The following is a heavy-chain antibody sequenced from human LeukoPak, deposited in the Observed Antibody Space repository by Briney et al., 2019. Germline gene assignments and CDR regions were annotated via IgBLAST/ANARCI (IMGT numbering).Heavy chain of an antibody. D-gene: IGHD1-26*01. CDR1: GFTFSTYG. CDR3: TKPQYSGNYWPFVY. Sequence: GGSLRLSCAASGFTFSTYGMHWARQAPGKGLEWVAAVSYDDSNKYYVDSVRGRFTISRDNSRNTLYLQMNSLRREDTAVYYCTKPQYSGNYWPFVYWGQGALVTVSS. J-gene: IGHJ4*02. V-gene: IGHV3-30*18. CDR2: VSYDDSNK.